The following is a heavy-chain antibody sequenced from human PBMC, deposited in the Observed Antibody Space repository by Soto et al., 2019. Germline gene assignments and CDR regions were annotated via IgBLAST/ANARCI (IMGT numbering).Heavy chain of an antibody. V-gene: IGHV4-30-2*01. CDR3: ARGPGHIVVVTAINGMDV. J-gene: IGHJ6*02. CDR2: IYHSGST. D-gene: IGHD2-21*02. CDR1: GGSISSGGYS. Sequence: SETLSLTCAVSGGSISSGGYSWSWIRQPPGKGLEWIGYIYHSGSTYYNPSLKSRVTISVDRSKNQFSLKLSSVTAADTAVYYCARGPGHIVVVTAINGMDVWGQVTTIPVCS.